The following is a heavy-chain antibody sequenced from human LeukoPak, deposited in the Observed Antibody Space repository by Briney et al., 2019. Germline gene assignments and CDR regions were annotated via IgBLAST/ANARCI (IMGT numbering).Heavy chain of an antibody. CDR2: ISYDGSNK. CDR3: ARAHSSGWYDVSLCGYYFDY. V-gene: IGHV3-30-3*01. Sequence: GSSLRLSCAASGFTFSSYAMHWVRQAPGKGLEWVAVISYDGSNKYYADSVKGRVTISRDNSKNTLYLQMNSLRAEDTAVYYCARAHSSGWYDVSLCGYYFDYWGQGTLVTVSS. D-gene: IGHD6-19*01. CDR1: GFTFSSYA. J-gene: IGHJ4*02.